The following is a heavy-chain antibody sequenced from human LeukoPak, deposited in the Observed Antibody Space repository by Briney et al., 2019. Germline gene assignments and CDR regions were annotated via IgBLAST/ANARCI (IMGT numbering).Heavy chain of an antibody. J-gene: IGHJ5*02. D-gene: IGHD2-15*01. CDR1: GYTFTGYY. CDR2: INPNSGAT. Sequence: ASVKVSCKASGYTFTGYYMHWVRQAPGQGLEWMGRINPNSGATNYAQKFQDRVTITRDTSINTAYMELSRLRYDDTAVYYCARVAERYCSGGSCYGNWFDPWGQGTLVTVSS. V-gene: IGHV1-2*06. CDR3: ARVAERYCSGGSCYGNWFDP.